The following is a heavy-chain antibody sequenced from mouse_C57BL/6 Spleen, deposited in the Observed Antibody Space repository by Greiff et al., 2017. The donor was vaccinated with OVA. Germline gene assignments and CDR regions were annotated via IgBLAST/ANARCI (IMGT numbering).Heavy chain of an antibody. Sequence: VHLVESGPGLVQPSQSLSITCTVSGFSLTSYGVHWVRQSPGKGLEWLGVIWRGGSTDYNAAFMSRLSITKDNSKSQVFFKMNSLQADDTAIYYCAKDYDYDGLYAMDYWGQGTSVTVSS. J-gene: IGHJ4*01. V-gene: IGHV2-5*01. CDR3: AKDYDYDGLYAMDY. CDR1: GFSLTSYG. D-gene: IGHD2-4*01. CDR2: IWRGGST.